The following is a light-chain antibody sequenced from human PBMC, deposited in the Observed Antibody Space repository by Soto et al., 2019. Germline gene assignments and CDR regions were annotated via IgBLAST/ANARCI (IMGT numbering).Light chain of an antibody. CDR2: LGS. J-gene: IGKJ2*01. Sequence: DIVMTQSPLSLPVTPGEPASISCRSSQSLLHSNGYNYLDWYLQKPGQSPPLLIYLGSNRASGGPARFSGSGSCTDFTLKISRVEAEDVGVYYCMQALQSPNTFGQGTKLEIK. CDR1: QSLLHSNGYNY. CDR3: MQALQSPNT. V-gene: IGKV2-28*01.